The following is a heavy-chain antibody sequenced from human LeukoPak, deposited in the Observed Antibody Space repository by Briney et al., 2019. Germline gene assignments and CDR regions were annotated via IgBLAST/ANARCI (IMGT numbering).Heavy chain of an antibody. V-gene: IGHV3-30-3*01. D-gene: IGHD6-19*01. Sequence: GGSLRLSCAASGFTFSSYAMRWVRQAPGKGLEWVAVISYDGSNKYYADSVKGRFTISRDNSKNTLYLQMNSLRAEDTAVYYCARSYSSGCHDYWGQGTLVTVSS. CDR1: GFTFSSYA. CDR3: ARSYSSGCHDY. J-gene: IGHJ4*02. CDR2: ISYDGSNK.